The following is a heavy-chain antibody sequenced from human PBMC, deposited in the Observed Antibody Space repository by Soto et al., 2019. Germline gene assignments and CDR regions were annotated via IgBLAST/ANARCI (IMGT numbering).Heavy chain of an antibody. CDR2: ISGSGGST. D-gene: IGHD6-13*01. V-gene: IGHV3-23*01. CDR3: AKETPYRSSPDAFNI. J-gene: IGHJ3*02. CDR1: GFTFSDYA. Sequence: TGGSLRLCCTASGFTFSDYAMSWVRQAPGKGLEWVSAISGSGGSTYYAASVKGRFTISRDNSKNTLYLQMNSLRAEDTAVYYCAKETPYRSSPDAFNIWGQGTMVTVSS.